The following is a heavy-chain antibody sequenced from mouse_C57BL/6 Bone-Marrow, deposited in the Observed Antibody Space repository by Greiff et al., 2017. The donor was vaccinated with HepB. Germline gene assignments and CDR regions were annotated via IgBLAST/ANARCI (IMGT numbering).Heavy chain of an antibody. Sequence: VQLQQSVAELVRPGASVKLSCTASGFNIKNTYMHWVKQRPEQGLEWIGRSDPANGNTKYAPKYQGEANITADTSSNTANLPLNRLTSEDTAIYYCARPPHYYGSSYYAMDYWGQGTSVTVSS. CDR1: GFNIKNTY. D-gene: IGHD1-1*01. J-gene: IGHJ4*01. V-gene: IGHV14-3*01. CDR2: SDPANGNT. CDR3: ARPPHYYGSSYYAMDY.